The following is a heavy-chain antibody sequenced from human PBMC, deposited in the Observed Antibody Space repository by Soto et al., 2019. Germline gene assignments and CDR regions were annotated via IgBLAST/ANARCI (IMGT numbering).Heavy chain of an antibody. J-gene: IGHJ4*02. Sequence: QVQLVQSGAEVKKPGASVKVSCKASGYTFTSYDINWVRQATGQGLEWMGWMNPNSGNTGYAQKFQGRVTMTRNTSISTAYMELSSLRSEDTAVYYCATVHYDCWSGYRPSLVADYWGQGTLVTVSS. D-gene: IGHD3-3*01. CDR1: GYTFTSYD. V-gene: IGHV1-8*01. CDR3: ATVHYDCWSGYRPSLVADY. CDR2: MNPNSGNT.